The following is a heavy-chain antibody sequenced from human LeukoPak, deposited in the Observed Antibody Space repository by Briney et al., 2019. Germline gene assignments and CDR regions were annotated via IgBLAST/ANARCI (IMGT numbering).Heavy chain of an antibody. CDR2: ISKDGSNK. V-gene: IGHV3-30*03. J-gene: IGHJ3*02. CDR3: AREVQDAFDI. Sequence: GGSLRLSCAASGFTFSSYGMHWVRQAPGKGLEWVAVISKDGSNKYYADSVKGRFIISRDNSKNTLYLQMNSLRAEDTAVYYCAREVQDAFDIWGQGTMVIVSS. CDR1: GFTFSSYG.